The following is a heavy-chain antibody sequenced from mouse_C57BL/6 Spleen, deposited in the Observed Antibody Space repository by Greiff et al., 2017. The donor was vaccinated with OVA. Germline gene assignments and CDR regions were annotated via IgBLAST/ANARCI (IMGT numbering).Heavy chain of an antibody. CDR1: GFTFSSYA. CDR2: ISDGGSYT. D-gene: IGHD2-4*01. Sequence: EVKLMESGGGLVKPGGSLKLSCAASGFTFSSYAMSWVRQTPEKRLEWVATISDGGSYTYYPDNVKGRFTISRDNAKNNLYLQMSHLKSEDTAMYYCARANYDYDVGYFDYWGQGTTLTVSS. J-gene: IGHJ2*01. V-gene: IGHV5-4*03. CDR3: ARANYDYDVGYFDY.